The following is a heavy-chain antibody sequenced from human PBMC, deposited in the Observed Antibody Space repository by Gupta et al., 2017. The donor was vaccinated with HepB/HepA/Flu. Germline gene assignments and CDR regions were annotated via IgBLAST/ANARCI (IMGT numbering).Heavy chain of an antibody. CDR1: GFTVSSNY. J-gene: IGHJ3*02. CDR3: AGSGSLPGERRAFDI. CDR2: IYSGGST. Sequence: EVQLVESGGGLVQPGGSLSLSCSASGFTVSSNYMSWVRQAPGKGLEWVSVIYSGGSTYYADSVKGRFTISRHNSKNTLYLQMNSLRAEDTAVYYCAGSGSLPGERRAFDIWGQGTMVTVSS. V-gene: IGHV3-53*04. D-gene: IGHD1-26*01.